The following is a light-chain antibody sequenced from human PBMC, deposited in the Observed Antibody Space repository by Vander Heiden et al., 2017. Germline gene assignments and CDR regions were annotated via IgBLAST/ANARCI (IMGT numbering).Light chain of an antibody. CDR3: QTWGTGIWV. J-gene: IGLJ3*02. Sequence: QLVLTQSPSASASLGDSVKLTCTLSSGHSSYAIAWHQQQPEKGPRYLMKLNSDGSHSKGDGIPDRFSGSSSGAERYLTISSLQSEDEADYYCQTWGTGIWVFGGGTKLTVL. CDR1: SGHSSYA. CDR2: LNSDGSH. V-gene: IGLV4-69*01.